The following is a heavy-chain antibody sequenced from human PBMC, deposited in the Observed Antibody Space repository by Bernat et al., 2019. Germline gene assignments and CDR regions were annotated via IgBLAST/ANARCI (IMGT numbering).Heavy chain of an antibody. CDR2: IFYSGST. CDR1: GGSISSYY. Sequence: QEQLQESGPGLVKPSETLSLTCTVSGGSISSYYWSWIRQPPGKGLEWIGYIFYSGSTNYNPSLKSRVTISVDTSKNQFSLKLSSVTAADTAVYYCARGRGYHWGYYFDYWGQGTLVTVSS. CDR3: ARGRGYHWGYYFDY. V-gene: IGHV4-59*01. D-gene: IGHD5-12*01. J-gene: IGHJ4*02.